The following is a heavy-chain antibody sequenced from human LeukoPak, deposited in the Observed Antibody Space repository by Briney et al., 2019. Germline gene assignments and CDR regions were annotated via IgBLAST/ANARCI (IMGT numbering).Heavy chain of an antibody. CDR2: IRSNSDGGTI. V-gene: IGHV3-15*07. CDR1: GFTFSSYA. D-gene: IGHD3-22*01. CDR3: ATDFYDTT. J-gene: IGHJ5*02. Sequence: GGSLRLSCAASGFTFSSYAMNWVRQAPGKGLEWVGRIRSNSDGGTIDYAAPVKGRFALSRDDSKNTLYLQMNSLQTEDTAVYYCATDFYDTTWGQGTLVTVSS.